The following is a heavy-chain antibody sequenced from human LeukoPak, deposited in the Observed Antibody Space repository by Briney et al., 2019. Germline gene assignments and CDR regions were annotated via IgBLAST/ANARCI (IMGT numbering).Heavy chain of an antibody. CDR3: ATPEGYYDSSGYYYASFDI. Sequence: SVKASCKASGGTFSSYAISWVRQAPGQELEWMGGIIPIFGTANYAQKFQGRVTITADESTSTAYMELSSLRSEDTAVYYCATPEGYYDSSGYYYASFDIWGQGTMVTVSS. V-gene: IGHV1-69*13. CDR1: GGTFSSYA. D-gene: IGHD3-22*01. J-gene: IGHJ3*02. CDR2: IIPIFGTA.